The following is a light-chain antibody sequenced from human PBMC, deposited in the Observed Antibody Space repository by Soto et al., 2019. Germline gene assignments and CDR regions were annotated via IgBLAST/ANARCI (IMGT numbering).Light chain of an antibody. CDR2: GAS. J-gene: IGKJ2*01. CDR1: QSVSSSY. CDR3: QQYRSSPWYT. Sequence: EIVLTQSPGTLSLSPGERATLSCRASQSVSSSYLAWYQQKPGQAPRLLIYGASSRATGIPDRFSGSGSGTDFTLTISRLWPEDFAVYYCQQYRSSPWYTFGQGTKLEIK. V-gene: IGKV3-20*01.